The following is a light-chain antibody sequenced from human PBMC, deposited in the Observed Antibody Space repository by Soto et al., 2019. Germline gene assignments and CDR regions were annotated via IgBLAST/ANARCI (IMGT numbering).Light chain of an antibody. CDR2: EVS. J-gene: IGLJ2*01. CDR3: SSYTSSSTPGV. Sequence: QSALTQPASVSGSPGQSITISCTGTSSDVGGYNYVSWYQQHPGKAPKLMIYEVSNRPSGVSNRFSGSKSDNTASLTISGLQAEDEADYYCSSYTSSSTPGVFGGGTKLTVL. CDR1: SSDVGGYNY. V-gene: IGLV2-14*01.